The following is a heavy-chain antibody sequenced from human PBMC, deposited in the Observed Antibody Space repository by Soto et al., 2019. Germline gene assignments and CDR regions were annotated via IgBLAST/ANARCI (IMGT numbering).Heavy chain of an antibody. CDR2: IRSKAYGGTT. CDR3: TRGPYYYGSGSYYTLLPLDY. J-gene: IGHJ4*02. V-gene: IGHV3-49*03. Sequence: EVQLVESGGGLVQPGRSLRLSCTASGFTFGDYAMSWFRQAPGKGLEWVGFIRSKAYGGTTEYAASVKGRFTISRDDSKSIAYLQMNSLKTEDTAVYYCTRGPYYYGSGSYYTLLPLDYWGQGTLVTVSS. D-gene: IGHD3-10*01. CDR1: GFTFGDYA.